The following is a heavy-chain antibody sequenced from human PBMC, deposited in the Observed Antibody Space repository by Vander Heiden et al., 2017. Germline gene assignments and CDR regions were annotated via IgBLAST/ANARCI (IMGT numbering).Heavy chain of an antibody. CDR3: AKLGAYFDY. CDR1: GFSFSSYS. D-gene: IGHD3-3*02. V-gene: IGHV3-48*02. J-gene: IGHJ4*02. Sequence: VQLVESGGGLVQPGGSLRPSCAASGFSFSSYSMTWVRQAAGKGLEWVSYISSSSSTIYYADSVKGRFTISRDNAKNSLYLQMNNLRDEDTAVYYCAKLGAYFDYWGQGTLVTVSS. CDR2: ISSSSSTI.